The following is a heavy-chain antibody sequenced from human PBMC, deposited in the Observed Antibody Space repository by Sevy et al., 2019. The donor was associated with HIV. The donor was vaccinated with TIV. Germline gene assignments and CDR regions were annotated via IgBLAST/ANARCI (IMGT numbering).Heavy chain of an antibody. CDR1: GYTLTQFS. D-gene: IGHD3-22*01. CDR2: FDPEDGET. J-gene: IGHJ4*02. Sequence: ASVKVSCKVSGYTLTQFSMHWVRQAPGKGLEWMGSFDPEDGETIYAQKFQGRVTMTEVRSTDTAYMQLTSLRSEDTAVFFCAITKDYYDSSGYPFDYWGLGTLVTVSS. CDR3: AITKDYYDSSGYPFDY. V-gene: IGHV1-24*01.